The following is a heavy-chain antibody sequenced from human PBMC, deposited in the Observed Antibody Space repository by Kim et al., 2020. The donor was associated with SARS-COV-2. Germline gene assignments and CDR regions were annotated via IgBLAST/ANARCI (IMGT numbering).Heavy chain of an antibody. V-gene: IGHV1-8*01. Sequence: ASVKVSCKASGYTFTSYDINWVRQATGQGLEWMGWMNPNSGNTGYAQKFQGRVTMTRNTSISTAYMELSSLRSEDTAVYYCARGLKPGYCSGGSCYSGYYGMDVWGQGTTVTVSS. CDR1: GYTFTSYD. J-gene: IGHJ6*02. CDR3: ARGLKPGYCSGGSCYSGYYGMDV. CDR2: MNPNSGNT. D-gene: IGHD2-15*01.